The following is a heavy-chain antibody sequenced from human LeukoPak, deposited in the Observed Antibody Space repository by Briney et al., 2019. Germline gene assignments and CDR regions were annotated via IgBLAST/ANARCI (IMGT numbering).Heavy chain of an antibody. D-gene: IGHD2-15*01. Sequence: SETLSLTCAVYGGSFSGYYWSWIRQPPGKGLEWIGSIYYSGSTYYNPSLKSRVTISVDTSKNQFSLKLSSVPAADTAVYYCARQGGLVVVAAPYDAFDIWGQGTMVTVSS. CDR1: GGSFSGYY. V-gene: IGHV4-34*01. CDR3: ARQGGLVVVAAPYDAFDI. CDR2: IYYSGST. J-gene: IGHJ3*02.